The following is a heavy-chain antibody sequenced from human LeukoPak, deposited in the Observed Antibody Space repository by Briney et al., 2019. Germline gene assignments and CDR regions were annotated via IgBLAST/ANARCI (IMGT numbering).Heavy chain of an antibody. D-gene: IGHD6-6*01. J-gene: IGHJ5*02. V-gene: IGHV1-2*02. CDR1: GYTFTGYY. Sequence: ASVKVSCKASGYTFTGYYMHWVRQAPGQGLEWMGWINPNSGGTNYAQKFQGRVTMTRDTSISTAYMELSRLRSDDTAVYYCARDPRYSSSSGVEPFDPWGQGTLVTVSS. CDR3: ARDPRYSSSSGVEPFDP. CDR2: INPNSGGT.